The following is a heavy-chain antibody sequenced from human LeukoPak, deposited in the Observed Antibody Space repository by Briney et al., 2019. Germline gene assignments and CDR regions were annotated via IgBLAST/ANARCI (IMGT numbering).Heavy chain of an antibody. Sequence: ASVKVSCKASGYTFTNYDINWVRQAPGQGLEWMGLINPSGGNTNYAQKFQGRVTMTRDMSTSTVYMELSSLRSEDTAMYYCARALPHRRLMDTTMEQHWFDPWGQGTLVTVSS. CDR3: ARALPHRRLMDTTMEQHWFDP. D-gene: IGHD5-18*01. J-gene: IGHJ5*02. V-gene: IGHV1-46*01. CDR1: GYTFTNYD. CDR2: INPSGGNT.